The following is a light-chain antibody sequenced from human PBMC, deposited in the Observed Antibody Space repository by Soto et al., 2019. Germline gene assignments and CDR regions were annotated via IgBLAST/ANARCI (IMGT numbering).Light chain of an antibody. Sequence: EIVLTQSPGTLSLSPGERATLSCRASQSVNTLLAWYQQKPGQAPRLLIYRASTRATDIPARFSGSGSGTDFTLTISSLQSEDFAIYYCQQYNNWPITFGQGTRLEI. CDR2: RAS. V-gene: IGKV3-15*01. J-gene: IGKJ5*01. CDR1: QSVNTL. CDR3: QQYNNWPIT.